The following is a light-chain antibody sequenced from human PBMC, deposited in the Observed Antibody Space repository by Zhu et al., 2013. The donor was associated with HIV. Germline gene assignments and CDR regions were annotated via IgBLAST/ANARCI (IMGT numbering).Light chain of an antibody. CDR1: QSVSSN. J-gene: IGKJ2*01. CDR3: QQYNNWPYT. V-gene: IGKV3-15*01. CDR2: GAA. Sequence: VMTQSPATLSVSPGERATLSCRASQSVSSNLAWYQQKPGQAPRRVIYGAATRATGIPARFSGSGSGTEFTLTISSLDSEDFAVYYCQQYNNWPYTFGQGTKLEIK.